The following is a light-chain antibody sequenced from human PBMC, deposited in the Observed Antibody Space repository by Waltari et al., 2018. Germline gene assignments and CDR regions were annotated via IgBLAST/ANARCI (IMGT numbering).Light chain of an antibody. V-gene: IGKV1-5*01. CDR1: QTISSW. Sequence: DIQMTQSPSTLSASVGDRVTITCRASQTISSWLAWYQQKPGKAPKLLIYDASSVEGGVPSRFSGSGSGTEFTLTISNLQPDDFATYYCQQYNSYLYTFGQGTKLEIK. CDR2: DAS. CDR3: QQYNSYLYT. J-gene: IGKJ2*01.